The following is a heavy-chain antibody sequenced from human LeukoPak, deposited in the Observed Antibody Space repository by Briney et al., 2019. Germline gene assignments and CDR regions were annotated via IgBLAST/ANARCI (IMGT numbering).Heavy chain of an antibody. Sequence: SQTLSLTCTVSGGSISSGSYYWSWIRQPAGKGLEWIGRIYTSGSTNYNPSLKSRVTISVDTSKNQFSLKLSSVTAADTAVYYCARASGSYPRLGAFDIWGQGTMVTVSS. J-gene: IGHJ3*02. CDR3: ARASGSYPRLGAFDI. D-gene: IGHD1-26*01. CDR1: GGSISSGSYY. CDR2: IYTSGST. V-gene: IGHV4-61*02.